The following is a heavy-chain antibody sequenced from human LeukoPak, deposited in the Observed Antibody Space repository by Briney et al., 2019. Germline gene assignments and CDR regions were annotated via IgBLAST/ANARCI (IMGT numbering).Heavy chain of an antibody. CDR2: ITGTGGHT. D-gene: IGHD3-3*01. J-gene: IGHJ3*01. CDR1: GFTFSSYA. Sequence: PGGSLRLSCAASGFTFSSYAMSWVHQAPGKGLEWVSAITGTGGHTYYVASVKGRFTVSRDNSRNTLDLQMSSLRGEDSAIYYCAKVRDTREWYKDAFDVWGQGTRVTVSS. V-gene: IGHV3-23*01. CDR3: AKVRDTREWYKDAFDV.